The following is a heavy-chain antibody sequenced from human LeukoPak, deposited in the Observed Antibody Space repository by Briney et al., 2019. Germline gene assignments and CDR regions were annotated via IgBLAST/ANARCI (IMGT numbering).Heavy chain of an antibody. J-gene: IGHJ4*02. V-gene: IGHV3-23*01. Sequence: GGSLGLSCAASGFTFSSYAMSWVRQAPGKGLEWVSTISGSGGSTYYTDSVKGRFTISRDNSKNTLYLQMNSLRAEDTAVYYCARYDFWSGYSRLIDYWGQGTLVTVSS. D-gene: IGHD3-3*01. CDR1: GFTFSSYA. CDR2: ISGSGGST. CDR3: ARYDFWSGYSRLIDY.